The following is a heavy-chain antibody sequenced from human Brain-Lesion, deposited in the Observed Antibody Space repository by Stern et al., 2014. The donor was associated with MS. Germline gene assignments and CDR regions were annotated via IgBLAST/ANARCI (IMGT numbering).Heavy chain of an antibody. J-gene: IGHJ4*02. D-gene: IGHD3-10*01. CDR1: GGSISSSSYY. CDR3: AKLWLGELPESPFDY. V-gene: IGHV4-39*01. CDR2: IYYRGST. Sequence: MQLVESGPGLVKPSETLSLTCTVSGGSISSSSYYWGWIRQPPGKGLEWIGSIYYRGSTYYNPSLKSRVTISMDTSQNQFSLRLSSVTAADTAVYFCAKLWLGELPESPFDYWGQGTLVTVSS.